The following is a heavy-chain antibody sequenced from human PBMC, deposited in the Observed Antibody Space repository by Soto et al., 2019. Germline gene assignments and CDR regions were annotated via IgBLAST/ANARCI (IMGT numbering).Heavy chain of an antibody. CDR3: ASVKRGYSSSWSRPHYYYMGV. CDR1: GGSISSSSYY. CDR2: IYYSGST. J-gene: IGHJ6*03. Sequence: LSLTCTVSGGSISSSSYYWGWIRQPPGKGLEWIGSIYYSGSTYYNPSLKSRVTISVDTSKNQFSLKLSSVTAADTAVYYCASVKRGYSSSWSRPHYYYMGVWGKGTTVTVSS. D-gene: IGHD6-13*01. V-gene: IGHV4-39*01.